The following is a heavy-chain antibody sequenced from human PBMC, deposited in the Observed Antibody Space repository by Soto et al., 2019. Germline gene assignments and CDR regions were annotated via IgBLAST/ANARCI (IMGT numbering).Heavy chain of an antibody. Sequence: GGSLRLSCTASGFTFSSYAMGWVRQAPGKGLEWVSGISGRGGSTHYADSVKGRFTISRDNSKNTLYLQMNSLRAEDTAVYYCAKDLAGPFDYWGQGTLVTVSS. V-gene: IGHV3-23*01. CDR1: GFTFSSYA. J-gene: IGHJ4*02. CDR3: AKDLAGPFDY. CDR2: ISGRGGST.